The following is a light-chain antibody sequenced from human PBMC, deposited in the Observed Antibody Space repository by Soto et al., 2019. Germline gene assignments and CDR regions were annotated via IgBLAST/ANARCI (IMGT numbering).Light chain of an antibody. CDR2: RAS. V-gene: IGKV1-5*03. J-gene: IGKJ1*01. CDR3: LQYNTYPWT. Sequence: DIQMTQSPFTLSASVGDRVTITCRASQSITWLAWFQQKPGKAPKVLIYRASYVESGVPSRFSGSGSGSEFTLTIGSLQPEDFATYYCLQYNTYPWTFGQGTKVEIK. CDR1: QSITW.